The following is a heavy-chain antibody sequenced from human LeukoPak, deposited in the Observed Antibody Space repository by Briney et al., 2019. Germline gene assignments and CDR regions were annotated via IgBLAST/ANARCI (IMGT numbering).Heavy chain of an antibody. Sequence: GGSLRLSCAASGFTFSSYSMQWVRETPGKGLEWVGIMSNSGENTFYGEAVKGRFTISRDNAENSLYLQMNSLRAEDTAVYYCVRDSPQYSDSSGSSDYWGQGTLVTVSS. J-gene: IGHJ4*02. CDR3: VRDSPQYSDSSGSSDY. V-gene: IGHV3-33*05. CDR2: MSNSGENT. CDR1: GFTFSSYS. D-gene: IGHD3-22*01.